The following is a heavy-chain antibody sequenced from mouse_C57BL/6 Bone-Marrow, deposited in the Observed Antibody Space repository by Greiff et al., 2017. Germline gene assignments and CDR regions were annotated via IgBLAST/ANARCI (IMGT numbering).Heavy chain of an antibody. CDR2: IWWDDDK. CDR1: GFSLSTFGMG. V-gene: IGHV8-8*01. D-gene: IGHD1-1*01. Sequence: QVTLKESGPGILQPSQTLSLTCSFSGFSLSTFGMGVGWIRQPAGKGLEWLAHIWWDDDKYYNPALKSRLTISKDTSKNQVFLKIAIVDTADTATYYCARIYYYGSSGYFGVWGTGTTVTVSS. CDR3: ARIYYYGSSGYFGV. J-gene: IGHJ1*03.